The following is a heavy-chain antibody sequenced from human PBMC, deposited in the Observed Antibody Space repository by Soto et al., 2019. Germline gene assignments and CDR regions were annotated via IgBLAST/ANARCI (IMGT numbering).Heavy chain of an antibody. D-gene: IGHD3-9*01. J-gene: IGHJ4*02. Sequence: SVKVSCKASGGTFSSYTISWVRQAPGQGLEWMGRIIPILGIANYAQKFQGRVTITADKSTSTAYMELSSLRSEDTAVYYCASESPDIPIDYWGQGTLVTVSS. V-gene: IGHV1-69*02. CDR3: ASESPDIPIDY. CDR1: GGTFSSYT. CDR2: IIPILGIA.